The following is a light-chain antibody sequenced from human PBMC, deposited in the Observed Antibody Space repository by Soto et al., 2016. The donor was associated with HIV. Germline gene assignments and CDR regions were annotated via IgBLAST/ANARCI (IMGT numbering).Light chain of an antibody. J-gene: IGLJ2*01. CDR2: DDA. Sequence: SYELTQPPSVSVAPGQTARITCEENNIGSKTVHWYQQKLGQAPVLVVYDDAARPSRIPERFSGSNSGNTATLTISRVEAGDEADYFCQVWDSSTEHVIFGGGTKLTVL. V-gene: IGLV3-21*02. CDR3: QVWDSSTEHVI. CDR1: NIGSKT.